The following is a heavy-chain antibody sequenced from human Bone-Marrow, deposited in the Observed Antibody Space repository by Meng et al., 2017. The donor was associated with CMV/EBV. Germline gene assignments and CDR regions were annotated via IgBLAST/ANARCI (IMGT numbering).Heavy chain of an antibody. CDR2: IIPILGIA. Sequence: SVKVSCKASGGTFSSYAISWVRQAPGQGLEWMGGIIPILGIANYAQKFQGRVTITADKSTSTAYMELSSLRSEDTAVYYCARDRRRSSDCYDSSGYSFSWGQGTLVTVSS. J-gene: IGHJ4*02. CDR1: GGTFSSYA. CDR3: ARDRRRSSDCYDSSGYSFS. D-gene: IGHD3-22*01. V-gene: IGHV1-69*10.